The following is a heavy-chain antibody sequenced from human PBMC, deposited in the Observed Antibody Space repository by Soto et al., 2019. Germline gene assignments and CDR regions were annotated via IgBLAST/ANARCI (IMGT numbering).Heavy chain of an antibody. CDR2: INGNGRSK. CDR3: AKGRVVGVTTCPDF. V-gene: IGHV3-23*01. D-gene: IGHD1-26*01. Sequence: EVQLLESGGGLVQPGGSLRLSCAASGFTFSNFAMSWYRQPPGKGLEWVSVINGNGRSKYHADPVQGRFTISRDNSKNALDLQKNSLRAGDTALYYCAKGRVVGVTTCPDFWGQGTLVTVSS. J-gene: IGHJ4*02. CDR1: GFTFSNFA.